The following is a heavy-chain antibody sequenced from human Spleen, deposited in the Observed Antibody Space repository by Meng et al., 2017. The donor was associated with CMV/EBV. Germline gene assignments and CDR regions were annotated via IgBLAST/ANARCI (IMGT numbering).Heavy chain of an antibody. CDR3: ARDVAAAAGRWGHYKMDV. J-gene: IGHJ6*02. CDR1: GFSLSDYN. Sequence: GGSLRLSCAASGFSLSDYNMNWVRQAPGKGLEWISYISGSGSTIYYADSVKGRFTISRDNAKNSLYLQMNSLRAEDTAVYYCARDVAAAAGRWGHYKMDVWGQGTTVTVSS. V-gene: IGHV3-48*04. CDR2: ISGSGSTI. D-gene: IGHD6-13*01.